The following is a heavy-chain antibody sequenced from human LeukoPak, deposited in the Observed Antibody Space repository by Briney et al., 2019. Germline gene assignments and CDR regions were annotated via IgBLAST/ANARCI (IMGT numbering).Heavy chain of an antibody. CDR2: ISSSSSYI. V-gene: IGHV3-21*03. D-gene: IGHD5-24*01. CDR3: TTVRPWLEPSDY. CDR1: GFTFSSYS. Sequence: GGSLRLSCAASGFTFSSYSMNWVRQAPGKGLEWVSSISSSSSYIYYADSVKGRFTISRDNAKNSLYLQMNSLRAEDTAVYYCTTVRPWLEPSDYWGQGTLVTVSS. J-gene: IGHJ4*02.